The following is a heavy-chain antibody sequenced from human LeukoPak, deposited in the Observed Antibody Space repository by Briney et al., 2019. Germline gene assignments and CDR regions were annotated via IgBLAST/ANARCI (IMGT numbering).Heavy chain of an antibody. D-gene: IGHD5-24*01. V-gene: IGHV4-61*02. CDR3: ARGDGYNRV. J-gene: IGHJ4*02. CDR2: SYSSGST. CDR1: GGSISSGSDY. Sequence: TSETLSLTCTVSGGSISSGSDYCSWIRQTAGKGLEWIGRSYSSGSTNYNPSLKSRVTISVDTSKNQFSLKLSSVTAADTAVYYCARGDGYNRVWGQGTLVTVSS.